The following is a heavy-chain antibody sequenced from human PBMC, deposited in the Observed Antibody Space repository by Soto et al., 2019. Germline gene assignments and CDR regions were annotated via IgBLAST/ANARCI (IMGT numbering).Heavy chain of an antibody. CDR1: GGTFSSYT. J-gene: IGHJ5*02. Sequence: SVKVSCKASGGTFSSYTISWVRQAPGQGLEWMGRIIPILGIANYAQKFQGRVTITADKSTSTAYMELSSLRSEDTAVYYFARDITIFGVVIPNNWFDPWGQGTLVTVSS. CDR2: IIPILGIA. CDR3: ARDITIFGVVIPNNWFDP. V-gene: IGHV1-69*04. D-gene: IGHD3-3*01.